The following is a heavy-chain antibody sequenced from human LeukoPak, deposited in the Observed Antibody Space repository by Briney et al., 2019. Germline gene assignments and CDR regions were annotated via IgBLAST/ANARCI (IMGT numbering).Heavy chain of an antibody. CDR2: ISSRGSYI. D-gene: IGHD6-13*01. CDR1: GFTFSNYN. Sequence: PGGSLRLSCAASGFTFSNYNINWVRQAPGKGLEWVSSISSRGSYIYYADSVKGRFAISADNAMNSLYLQMNSLRAEDTAVYYCARGYSSSWYDLYYFGYWGQGTLVTVSS. CDR3: ARGYSSSWYDLYYFGY. J-gene: IGHJ4*02. V-gene: IGHV3-21*01.